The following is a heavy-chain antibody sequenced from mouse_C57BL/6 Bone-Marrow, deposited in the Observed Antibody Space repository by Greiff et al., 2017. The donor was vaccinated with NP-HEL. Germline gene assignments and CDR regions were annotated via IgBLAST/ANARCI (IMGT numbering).Heavy chain of an antibody. CDR1: GYTFTSYW. CDR3: ARGGTLYSNYKKFAY. Sequence: QVQLQQSGTELVKPGASVKLSCKASGYTFTSYWMHWVKQRPGHGLEWIGNIHPSNGGTNYNEKFKSKATLTVDKSSSTAYMQLSSLTSEDAAVYYCARGGTLYSNYKKFAYWGQGTLVTVSA. V-gene: IGHV1-53*01. CDR2: IHPSNGGT. D-gene: IGHD2-5*01. J-gene: IGHJ3*01.